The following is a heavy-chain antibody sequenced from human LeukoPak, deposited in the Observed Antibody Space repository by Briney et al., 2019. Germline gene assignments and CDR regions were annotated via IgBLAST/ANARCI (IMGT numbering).Heavy chain of an antibody. D-gene: IGHD1-1*01. CDR3: ARGIRRRGRYFDD. V-gene: IGHV4-39*07. CDR1: GGSISSGGYY. Sequence: PSETLSLTCTVSGGSISSGGYYWVWIRQSPVKGLEWIGSIFSSGSAYYNPSLKSRVTISVATSKNQFSLRLASVTAADTAVYFCARGIRRRGRYFDDWGQGTLVTVSS. J-gene: IGHJ4*02. CDR2: IFSSGSA.